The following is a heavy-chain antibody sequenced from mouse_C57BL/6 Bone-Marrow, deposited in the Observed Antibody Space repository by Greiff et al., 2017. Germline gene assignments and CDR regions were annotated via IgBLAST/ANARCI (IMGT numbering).Heavy chain of an antibody. CDR2: IDPANGNT. V-gene: IGHV14-3*01. J-gene: IGHJ1*03. CDR3: ARRYYGSSYYWYFDV. Sequence: EVQLQESVAELVRPGASVKLSCTASGFNIKNTYMHWVKQRPEQGLEWIGRIDPANGNTKYAPKFQGKATITADTSSNTAYLQLSSLTSEDTAIYYCARRYYGSSYYWYFDVWGTGTTVTVSS. CDR1: GFNIKNTY. D-gene: IGHD1-1*01.